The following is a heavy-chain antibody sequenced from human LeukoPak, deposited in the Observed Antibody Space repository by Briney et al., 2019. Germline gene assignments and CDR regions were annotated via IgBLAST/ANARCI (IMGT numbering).Heavy chain of an antibody. CDR3: ARNYYDYSGSDYFQH. D-gene: IGHD3-22*01. V-gene: IGHV4-59*12. Sequence: SETLSLTCTVSGGSISSYYWSWIRQPPGKGLEWIGYIYYSGSTNYNPSLKSRVTISVDTSKNQFSLKLSSVTAADTAMYYCARNYYDYSGSDYFQHWGQGTLVTVSS. CDR2: IYYSGST. J-gene: IGHJ1*01. CDR1: GGSISSYY.